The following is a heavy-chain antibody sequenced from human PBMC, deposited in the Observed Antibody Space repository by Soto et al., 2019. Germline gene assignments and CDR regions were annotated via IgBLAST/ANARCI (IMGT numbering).Heavy chain of an antibody. CDR2: ISGTGIPT. Sequence: GGSLRLSCAAFGFDFSSYAMSWVRQVPGKGLECISLISGTGIPTLYAESVKGRFSVSRDNSKDTLFLEMNNLGVDDTAMYYCAKSFCSSSSCFFLWVDPWGPGTLVTVSS. V-gene: IGHV3-23*01. J-gene: IGHJ5*02. CDR3: AKSFCSSSSCFFLWVDP. D-gene: IGHD2-2*01. CDR1: GFDFSSYA.